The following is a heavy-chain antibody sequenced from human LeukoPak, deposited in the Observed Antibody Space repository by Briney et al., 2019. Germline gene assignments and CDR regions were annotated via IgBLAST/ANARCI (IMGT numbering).Heavy chain of an antibody. CDR1: GFTFSSYS. D-gene: IGHD1-26*01. V-gene: IGHV3-23*01. J-gene: IGHJ3*02. Sequence: GGSLRLSCAASGFTFSSYSMNWVRQAPGKGLEWVSTFSGSGGSTHYADSVKGRFTISRDNSKNTLYLQMNSLRAEDTAVYYCARGRQKSESYSDAFDIWGQGTMVTVS. CDR3: ARGRQKSESYSDAFDI. CDR2: FSGSGGST.